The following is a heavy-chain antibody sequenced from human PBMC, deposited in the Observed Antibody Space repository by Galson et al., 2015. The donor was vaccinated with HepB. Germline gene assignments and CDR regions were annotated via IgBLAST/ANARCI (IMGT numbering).Heavy chain of an antibody. V-gene: IGHV5-51*03. CDR3: ARLKAVAAAGAGYLDY. Sequence: QSGAAVNKPGESLWISSRGSGLSSGTNWTAWGRQMPEQGLELMGIIDLDDPETRYSPSFEGQVTISADGSIATTYRQWTSVKAANNASEFYARLKAVAAAGAGYLDYWGQGTLITVSS. D-gene: IGHD6-13*01. CDR1: GLSSGTNW. J-gene: IGHJ4*02. CDR2: IDLDDPET.